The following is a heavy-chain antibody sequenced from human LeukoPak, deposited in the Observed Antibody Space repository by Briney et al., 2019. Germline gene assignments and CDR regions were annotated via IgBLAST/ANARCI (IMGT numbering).Heavy chain of an antibody. J-gene: IGHJ5*02. CDR3: ARDRGSSGSYSWFDP. Sequence: SETLSLTCTVSGGSISSYYWSRIRQPPGKGLEWIGYIYYSGSTNYNPSLKSRVTISVDTSKNQFSLKLSSVTAADTAVYYCARDRGSSGSYSWFDPWGQGTLVTVSS. D-gene: IGHD1-26*01. V-gene: IGHV4-59*01. CDR1: GGSISSYY. CDR2: IYYSGST.